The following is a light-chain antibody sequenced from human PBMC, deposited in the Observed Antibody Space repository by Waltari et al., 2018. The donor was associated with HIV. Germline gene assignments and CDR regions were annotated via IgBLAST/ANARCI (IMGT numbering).Light chain of an antibody. Sequence: QSVLTQPPSVSGAPGQRVTISCTGRGSNIGAGYDAHWYQQLPGTAPKLLIYGDGPRPAGGLHRFAGSKAGTSASLTITGLQAVDDADYYCQSYESSLSGWVFGGGTKLTVL. V-gene: IGLV1-40*01. J-gene: IGLJ2*01. CDR2: GDG. CDR3: QSYESSLSGWV. CDR1: GSNIGAGYD.